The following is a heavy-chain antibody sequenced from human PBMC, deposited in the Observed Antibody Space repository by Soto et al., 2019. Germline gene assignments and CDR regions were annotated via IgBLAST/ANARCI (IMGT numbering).Heavy chain of an antibody. CDR3: ARGQRALGYSSGWYGPGPNAFDI. D-gene: IGHD6-19*01. Sequence: ASVKVSCKASGYTFTSYDINWVRQATGQGLEWMGWMNPNSGNTGYAQKFQGRVTMTRNTSISTAYMELSSLRSEDTAVYYCARGQRALGYSSGWYGPGPNAFDIWGQGTMVTVSS. CDR2: MNPNSGNT. J-gene: IGHJ3*02. V-gene: IGHV1-8*01. CDR1: GYTFTSYD.